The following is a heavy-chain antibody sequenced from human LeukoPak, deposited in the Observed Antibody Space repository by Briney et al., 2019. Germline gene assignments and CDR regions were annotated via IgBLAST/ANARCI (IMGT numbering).Heavy chain of an antibody. J-gene: IGHJ5*02. CDR2: ISGSGGST. V-gene: IGHV3-23*01. Sequence: GGSLRLSCAASGFMFSSYAMSWVRQAPGKGLEWGSTISGSGGSTYYADSVKGRFTISRDNSKNTLYLQMNSLRAEDTAVYYCAKDQGDGGDWFDPWGQGTLVTVSS. D-gene: IGHD2-21*01. CDR1: GFMFSSYA. CDR3: AKDQGDGGDWFDP.